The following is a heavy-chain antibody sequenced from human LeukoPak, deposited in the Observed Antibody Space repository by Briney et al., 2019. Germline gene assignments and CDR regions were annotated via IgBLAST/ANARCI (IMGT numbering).Heavy chain of an antibody. Sequence: GGSLRLSCAASGFTFSRYSMNWVRQAPGKGLEWVSSISSGSSYIYYADSVKGRFTISRDNAKNSLYLQMNSLRAEDTALYYCAKSQVYGDYDHMFDYWGQGTLVTVSS. CDR1: GFTFSRYS. D-gene: IGHD4-17*01. CDR3: AKSQVYGDYDHMFDY. CDR2: ISSGSSYI. J-gene: IGHJ4*02. V-gene: IGHV3-21*04.